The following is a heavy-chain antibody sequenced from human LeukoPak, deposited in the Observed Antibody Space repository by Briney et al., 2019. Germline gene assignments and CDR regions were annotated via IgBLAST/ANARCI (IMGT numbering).Heavy chain of an antibody. V-gene: IGHV3-30*14. CDR3: ARERRYCSGGSCYGYGMDV. D-gene: IGHD2-15*01. CDR1: GFTFSSYA. Sequence: DPGGSLRLSCAASGFTFSSYAMHWVCQAPGKGLEWVAVISYDGSNKYYADSVKGRFTISRDNSKNTLYLQMNSLRAEDTAVYYCARERRYCSGGSCYGYGMDVWGQGTTVTVSS. J-gene: IGHJ6*02. CDR2: ISYDGSNK.